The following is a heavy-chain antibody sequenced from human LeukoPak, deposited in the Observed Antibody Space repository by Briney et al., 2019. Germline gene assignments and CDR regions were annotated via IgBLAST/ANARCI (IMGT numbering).Heavy chain of an antibody. J-gene: IGHJ4*02. CDR1: GFTFSDYY. CDR2: ISSSGSTI. Sequence: GGSLRLSCAASGFTFSDYYMSWIRQAPGKGLEWVSYISSSGSTIYYADSVKGRFTISRDNSKNTLYLQMNSLRAEDTAVYYCAKGKKYYYDSSGYPVDYWGQGTLVTVSS. D-gene: IGHD3-22*01. V-gene: IGHV3-11*04. CDR3: AKGKKYYYDSSGYPVDY.